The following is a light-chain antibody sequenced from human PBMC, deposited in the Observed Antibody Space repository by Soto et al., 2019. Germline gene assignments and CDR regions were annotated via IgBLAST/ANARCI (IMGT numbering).Light chain of an antibody. CDR3: SSYTTTSTQV. Sequence: QSALTQPASVSGSPGQSITLSCTGTSSDVGGYDYVSWYQHHPGKAPKLMIYEVSNRPSGISNRFSGSKSGNTASLTISGLQAEDEADYYCSSYTTTSTQVFGGGTKLTV. J-gene: IGLJ2*01. CDR2: EVS. CDR1: SSDVGGYDY. V-gene: IGLV2-14*01.